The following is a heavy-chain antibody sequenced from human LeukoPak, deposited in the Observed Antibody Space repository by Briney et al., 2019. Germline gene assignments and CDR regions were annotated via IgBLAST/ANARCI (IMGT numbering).Heavy chain of an antibody. CDR1: GYTFTSYA. D-gene: IGHD3-16*02. J-gene: IGHJ4*02. CDR3: ARSIVAFGGVIVIKDVDY. Sequence: ASVKVSCKASGYTFTSYAMNWVRQAPGQGLELMGWINTNTGNPTYAQGFTGRFVFSLDTSVSTAYLQISSLKAEDTAVYYCARSIVAFGGVIVIKDVDYWGQGTLVTVSS. CDR2: INTNTGNP. V-gene: IGHV7-4-1*02.